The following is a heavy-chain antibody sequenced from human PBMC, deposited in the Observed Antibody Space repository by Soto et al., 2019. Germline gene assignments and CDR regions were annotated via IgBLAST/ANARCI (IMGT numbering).Heavy chain of an antibody. CDR2: ISYDGSNK. J-gene: IGHJ6*02. V-gene: IGHV3-30-3*01. CDR1: GFTFSSYA. Sequence: QVQLVESGGGVVQPGRSLRLSCAASGFTFSSYAMHWVRQAPGKGLEWVAVISYDGSNKYYADSVKGRFTISRDNSKNTLYLQMNSLRAEDTAVYYCARDSGADYYYGMDVWGQGTTVTASS. D-gene: IGHD6-25*01. CDR3: ARDSGADYYYGMDV.